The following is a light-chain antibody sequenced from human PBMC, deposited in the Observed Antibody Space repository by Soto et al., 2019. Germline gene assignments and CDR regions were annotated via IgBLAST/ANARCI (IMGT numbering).Light chain of an antibody. Sequence: DIQMTQSPSSLSASVGDRVTITCRASQSINSYLNWYQQKPGKAPKLLIYAASSLQSGVPSRFSGSGSGTDFTLTISSLQPEDFATYYCQQSYSTPQFGGGTKVDIK. CDR3: QQSYSTPQ. V-gene: IGKV1-39*01. CDR1: QSINSY. J-gene: IGKJ4*02. CDR2: AAS.